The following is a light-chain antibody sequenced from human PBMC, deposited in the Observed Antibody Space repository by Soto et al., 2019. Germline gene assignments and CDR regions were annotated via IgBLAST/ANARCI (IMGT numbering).Light chain of an antibody. Sequence: QSALTQPRSVSGSPGQSVTISCTGTSSAVGGYNSVSWYQQHPGKAPKLMIYDVTTRPSGVPDRFSGSKSGNTASLTISGLQADDEADYYCCSYAGSYTYVFGSGTKLTVL. J-gene: IGLJ1*01. CDR1: SSAVGGYNS. V-gene: IGLV2-11*01. CDR2: DVT. CDR3: CSYAGSYTYV.